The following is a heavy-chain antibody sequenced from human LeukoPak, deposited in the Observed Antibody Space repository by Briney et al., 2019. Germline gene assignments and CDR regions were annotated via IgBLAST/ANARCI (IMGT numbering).Heavy chain of an antibody. CDR2: INWNGGST. Sequence: GGSLRLSCAASGFTFDDYGMSWVRQAPGKGLEWVSGINWNGGSTGYADSVKGRFTISRDNAKNSLYLQMNSLRAEDTAVYYWARRGGSYTIDYWGQGTLVTVS. CDR1: GFTFDDYG. J-gene: IGHJ4*02. CDR3: ARRGGSYTIDY. V-gene: IGHV3-20*04. D-gene: IGHD1-26*01.